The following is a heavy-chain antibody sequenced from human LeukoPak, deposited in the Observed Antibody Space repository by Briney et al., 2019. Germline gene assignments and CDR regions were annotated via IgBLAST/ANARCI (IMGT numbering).Heavy chain of an antibody. CDR3: ARETMVRFDP. J-gene: IGHJ5*02. D-gene: IGHD3-10*01. CDR2: IYYSGST. V-gene: IGHV4-59*01. Sequence: SETLSLTCTVSGGPISSYYWSWIRQPPGKGLEWIGYIYYSGSTNYNPSLKSRVTISVDTSKNQFSLKLSSVTAADTAVYYCARETMVRFDPWGQGTLVTVSS. CDR1: GGPISSYY.